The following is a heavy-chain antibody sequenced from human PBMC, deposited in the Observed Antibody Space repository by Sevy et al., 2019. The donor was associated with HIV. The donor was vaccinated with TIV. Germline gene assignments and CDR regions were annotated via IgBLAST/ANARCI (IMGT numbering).Heavy chain of an antibody. V-gene: IGHV4-59*01. CDR2: IYYSGST. CDR1: GGSISSYY. CDR3: ARGSGSGSYYNFDY. J-gene: IGHJ4*02. Sequence: SETLSLTCTVSGGSISSYYWSWIRQPPGKGLEWCGYIYYSGSTNYNPSLKSRVTISVDTSKNQFSLKLSSVTAADTAVYYCARGSGSGSYYNFDYWGQGTLVTVSS. D-gene: IGHD3-10*01.